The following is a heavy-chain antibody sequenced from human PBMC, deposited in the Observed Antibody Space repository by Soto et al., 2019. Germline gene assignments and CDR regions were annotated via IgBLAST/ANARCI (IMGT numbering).Heavy chain of an antibody. Sequence: SETLSLTCAVYGGSFSGYYWSWIRQPPGKGLEWIGEINHRGSTNYNPSLKSRVTISVDTSKNQFSLKLSSVTAADTAVYYCARGRGSSSGVDYWGQGTLVTVSS. CDR1: GGSFSGYY. CDR2: INHRGST. J-gene: IGHJ4*02. V-gene: IGHV4-34*01. D-gene: IGHD6-6*01. CDR3: ARGRGSSSGVDY.